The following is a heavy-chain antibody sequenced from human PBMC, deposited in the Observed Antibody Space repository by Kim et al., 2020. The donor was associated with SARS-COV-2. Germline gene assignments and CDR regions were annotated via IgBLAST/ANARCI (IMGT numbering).Heavy chain of an antibody. J-gene: IGHJ1*01. CDR3: ARTLTVAGGEYFQL. D-gene: IGHD6-19*01. V-gene: IGHV1-3*01. Sequence: RKFQGRVNINRDTSASTAYMELSSLRSEDTAMYYCARTLTVAGGEYFQLWGQGTLVTVSS.